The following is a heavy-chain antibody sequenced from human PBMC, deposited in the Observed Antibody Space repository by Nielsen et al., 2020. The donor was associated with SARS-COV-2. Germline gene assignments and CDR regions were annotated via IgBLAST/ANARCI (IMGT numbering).Heavy chain of an antibody. Sequence: SETLSLTCAVSGGSISSGGYSWSWIRQPPGKGLEWIGYIYHSGSTNYNPSLKSRVTISVDTSKNQFSLKLSSVTAADTAVYYCASWSIAAAGLDYWGQGTLVTVSS. V-gene: IGHV4-30-2*01. CDR2: IYHSGST. CDR1: GGSISSGGYS. CDR3: ASWSIAAAGLDY. J-gene: IGHJ4*02. D-gene: IGHD6-13*01.